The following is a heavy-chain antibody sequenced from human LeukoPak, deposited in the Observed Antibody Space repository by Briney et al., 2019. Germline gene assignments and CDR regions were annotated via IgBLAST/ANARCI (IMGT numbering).Heavy chain of an antibody. CDR3: ERSGYGSGSYCGY. V-gene: IGHV4-39*01. D-gene: IGHD3-10*01. CDR2: IYYSGST. J-gene: IGHJ4*02. Sequence: SETLSLTCTVSGGSISSSSYYWGWIRQPPGKGLEWIGSIYYSGSTYYNPSLKSRVTISVDTSKNQFSLKLSSVTAADTAVYYCERSGYGSGSYCGYWGQGTLVTVSS. CDR1: GGSISSSSYY.